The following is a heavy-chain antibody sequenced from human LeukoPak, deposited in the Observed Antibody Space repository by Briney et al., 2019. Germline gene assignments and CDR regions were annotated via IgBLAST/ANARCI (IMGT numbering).Heavy chain of an antibody. V-gene: IGHV3-23*01. J-gene: IGHJ4*02. CDR3: AKAPSGSSWGLFDY. Sequence: GGCLSLSFSASGFTFSSYAMSYFRLAPGKGLEGVSAICGSGGSTYYADSVKGRFPISKANSKNTLYLQMNSLRAEATAVYYCAKAPSGSSWGLFDYWGQGTLVTVSS. CDR2: ICGSGGST. CDR1: GFTFSSYA. D-gene: IGHD6-13*01.